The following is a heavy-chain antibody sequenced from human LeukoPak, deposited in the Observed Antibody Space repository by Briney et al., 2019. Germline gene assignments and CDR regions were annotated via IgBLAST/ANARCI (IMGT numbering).Heavy chain of an antibody. CDR1: GFTFSLYS. V-gene: IGHV3-48*01. J-gene: IGHJ3*02. CDR2: ISGSSTI. Sequence: EGSLRLSCAASGFTFSLYSLNWVRQAPGKGLEWVSHISGSSTIDYADSVKGRFTMSRDNAKNSLYLQMDSLRAEDTAAYYCARGVGAFEIWGQGTMVTVSS. CDR3: ARGVGAFEI.